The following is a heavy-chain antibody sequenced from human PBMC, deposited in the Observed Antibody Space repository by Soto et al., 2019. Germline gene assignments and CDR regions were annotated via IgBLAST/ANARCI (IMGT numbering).Heavy chain of an antibody. Sequence: TLSLTLTCTFSGFSLSTATMCMSWIRQPPRKALEWLALIDWDDDKYYSTSLKTRLTISKDTSKNQVVLTMTNMDPVDTATYYCARIPRPVAAATRGDYYYGMDVWGQGTTVTVSS. CDR1: GFSLSTATMC. D-gene: IGHD6-13*01. J-gene: IGHJ6*02. CDR2: IDWDDDK. CDR3: ARIPRPVAAATRGDYYYGMDV. V-gene: IGHV2-70*01.